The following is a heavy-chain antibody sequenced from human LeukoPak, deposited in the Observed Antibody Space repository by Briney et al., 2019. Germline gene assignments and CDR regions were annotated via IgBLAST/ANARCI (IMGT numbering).Heavy chain of an antibody. Sequence: PGGSLRLSCAASGFTFSSYSMSWVRQAPGKGLEWVSAISGSGGSTYYADSVKGRFTISRDNSKNTLYLQMNSLRAEDTAVYYCAKSAIVVVITPSAFDIWGQGTMVTVSP. CDR2: ISGSGGST. CDR1: GFTFSSYS. J-gene: IGHJ3*02. V-gene: IGHV3-23*01. CDR3: AKSAIVVVITPSAFDI. D-gene: IGHD3-22*01.